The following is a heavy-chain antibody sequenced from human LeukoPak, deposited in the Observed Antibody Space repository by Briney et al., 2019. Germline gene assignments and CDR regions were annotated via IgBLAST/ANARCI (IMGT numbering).Heavy chain of an antibody. D-gene: IGHD6-13*01. CDR1: GFTFSSYA. CDR2: ISYDGSNK. CDR3: AKEDSYSSSSEFDY. J-gene: IGHJ4*02. V-gene: IGHV3-30-3*01. Sequence: GGSLRLSCAASGFTFSSYAMHWVRQAPGKGLEWVAVISYDGSNKYYADSVKGRFTISRDNSKNTLYLQMNSLRAEDTAVYYCAKEDSYSSSSEFDYWGQGTLVTVSS.